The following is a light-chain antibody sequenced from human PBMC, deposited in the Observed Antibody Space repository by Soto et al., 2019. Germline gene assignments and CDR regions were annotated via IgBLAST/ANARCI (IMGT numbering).Light chain of an antibody. CDR1: QSLLHSNGYNY. CDR2: LGS. V-gene: IGKV2-28*01. J-gene: IGKJ1*01. Sequence: DIVMTQSPLSLPVTPGEPASISCRASQSLLHSNGYNYLDWYLQKPGQSPQLLIYLGSNRSSGVPDRFHGRGSGTDFTLKISRVEAEDVGVYYCMQALQTPWTFGQGTKVEIK. CDR3: MQALQTPWT.